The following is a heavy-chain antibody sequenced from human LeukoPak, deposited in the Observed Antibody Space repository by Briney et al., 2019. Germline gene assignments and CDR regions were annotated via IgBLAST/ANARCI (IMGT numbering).Heavy chain of an antibody. J-gene: IGHJ4*02. Sequence: GGSLRLSCEASGFLFSNSWMSWVRQAPGKGLEWVANINQDGSERNYVDSVKGRLTISRDDAKVSLYLQMNGLRAEDTAVYFCVRDRGYSTFDYWGQGTLVTVSS. D-gene: IGHD4-23*01. V-gene: IGHV3-7*03. CDR3: VRDRGYSTFDY. CDR1: GFLFSNSW. CDR2: INQDGSER.